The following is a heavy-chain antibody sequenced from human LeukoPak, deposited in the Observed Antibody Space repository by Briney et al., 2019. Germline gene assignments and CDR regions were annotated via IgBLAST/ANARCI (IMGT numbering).Heavy chain of an antibody. Sequence: SETLSLTCTVSGGSISSGGYYWSWIRQPPGKGLEWIGYIYYSGSTNYNPSLKSRVTISVDTSKNQFSLKLSPVTAADTAVYYCARGGWRGVWDDFWSGYYTGGHDYWGQGTLVTVSS. CDR2: IYYSGST. D-gene: IGHD3-3*01. J-gene: IGHJ4*02. CDR3: ARGGWRGVWDDFWSGYYTGGHDY. V-gene: IGHV4-61*08. CDR1: GGSISSGGYY.